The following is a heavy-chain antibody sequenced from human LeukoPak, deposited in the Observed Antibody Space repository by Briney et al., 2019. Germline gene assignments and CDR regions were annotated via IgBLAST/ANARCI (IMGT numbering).Heavy chain of an antibody. J-gene: IGHJ4*02. CDR3: ARDATYSSSSFDY. CDR2: INSDGSST. V-gene: IGHV3-74*01. D-gene: IGHD6-6*01. Sequence: GGSLRLSCAASGFTFSTYWMRWVRQAPGKGLVWVSRINSDGSSTSYADSVKGRFTISRDNGKNTLYLQMNSLRAEDTAVYYCARDATYSSSSFDYWGQGALVTVSS. CDR1: GFTFSTYW.